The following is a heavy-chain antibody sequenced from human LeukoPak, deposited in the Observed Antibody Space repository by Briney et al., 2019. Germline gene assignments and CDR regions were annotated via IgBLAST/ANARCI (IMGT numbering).Heavy chain of an antibody. J-gene: IGHJ4*02. Sequence: GGSLRLSCAASGFTFDDYGMSGVRQAPGKVLEWVSGINWNGGSTGYADSVKGRFTISRDNAKNSLYLQMNSLRAEDTALYSCARASYGDSYYFDYWGQGTLVTVSS. V-gene: IGHV3-20*04. D-gene: IGHD4-17*01. CDR3: ARASYGDSYYFDY. CDR1: GFTFDDYG. CDR2: INWNGGST.